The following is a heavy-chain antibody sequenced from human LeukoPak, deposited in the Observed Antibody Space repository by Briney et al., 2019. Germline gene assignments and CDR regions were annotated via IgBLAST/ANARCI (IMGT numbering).Heavy chain of an antibody. Sequence: GGSLRLSCAASGFTFSSYPMNWVRQAPGKGLEWVSSISSSSTYTFYADSVKGRFPISRDNAKNSLYLQVNSLRAEDTAVYYCAREAAFDMWGQGTMVTVSS. J-gene: IGHJ3*02. V-gene: IGHV3-21*06. CDR2: ISSSSTYT. CDR1: GFTFSSYP. CDR3: AREAAFDM.